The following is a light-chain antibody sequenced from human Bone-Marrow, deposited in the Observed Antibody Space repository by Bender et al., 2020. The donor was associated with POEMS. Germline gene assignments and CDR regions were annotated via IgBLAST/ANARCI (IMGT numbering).Light chain of an antibody. Sequence: QSALTQPASVSESPGQSITVSCTGDNTDLGPHSVVSWYQQHPGRVPKLMIYDVNKRPSGVPDRFSGSKSGNTASLTISGLQTDDEADYYCCSYAGTSTSVFGGGTKLTVL. CDR3: CSYAGTSTSV. V-gene: IGLV2-23*02. CDR1: NTDLGPHSV. J-gene: IGLJ2*01. CDR2: DVN.